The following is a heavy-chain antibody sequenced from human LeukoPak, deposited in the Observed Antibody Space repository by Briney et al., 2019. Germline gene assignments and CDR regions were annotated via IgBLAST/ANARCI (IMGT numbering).Heavy chain of an antibody. V-gene: IGHV4-59*08. Sequence: KSSETLSLTCTVSGGSMSHAYWSWIRQPPGKGLEWLAYIYFTGVSKTNPSLKSRVTISVDPSKNQLSLRLTSVTAADTAMYYCARRRQTTYYSPYAFDMWGQGTMVTVSS. D-gene: IGHD1-26*01. J-gene: IGHJ3*02. CDR1: GGSMSHAY. CDR3: ARRRQTTYYSPYAFDM. CDR2: IYFTGVS.